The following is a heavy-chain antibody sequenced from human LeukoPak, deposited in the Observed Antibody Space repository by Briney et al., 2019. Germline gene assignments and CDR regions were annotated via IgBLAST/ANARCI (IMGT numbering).Heavy chain of an antibody. D-gene: IGHD1-14*01. CDR1: GGTFSSYA. V-gene: IGHV1-69*01. Sequence: ASVKVSCKASGGTFSSYAISWVRQAPGQGLEWMGGIIPIFGTANYAQKFQGRVTITADESTSTAYMELSSLRSEDTAVYYCARKGEPRSSNLYYYYGMDVWGQGTTVTVSS. J-gene: IGHJ6*02. CDR3: ARKGEPRSSNLYYYYGMDV. CDR2: IIPIFGTA.